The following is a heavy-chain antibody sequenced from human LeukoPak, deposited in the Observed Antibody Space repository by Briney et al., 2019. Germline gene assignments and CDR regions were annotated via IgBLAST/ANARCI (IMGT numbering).Heavy chain of an antibody. Sequence: GGSLRLSCASSGFTFSDYYMSWIRQAPGKGLEWVSYISSSGSTIYYADSVKGRFTISRDNAKNSLYLQMNSLRAEDTAVYYCAREMDYGSGSYDYWGQGTLVTVSS. V-gene: IGHV3-11*01. D-gene: IGHD3-10*01. CDR1: GFTFSDYY. CDR3: AREMDYGSGSYDY. CDR2: ISSSGSTI. J-gene: IGHJ4*02.